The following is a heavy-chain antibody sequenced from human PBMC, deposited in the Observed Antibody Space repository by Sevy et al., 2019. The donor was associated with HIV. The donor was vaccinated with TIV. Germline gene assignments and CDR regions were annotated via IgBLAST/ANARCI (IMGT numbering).Heavy chain of an antibody. J-gene: IGHJ3*01. V-gene: IGHV4-59*08. CDR1: GGSINSDH. CDR3: ARRNDFDF. Sequence: SETLSLTCTVSGGSINSDHWNWIRQPPGKGLEWIGYVHYTGGTNYNPSLKNRVTISVDRTKNQFSLKLTSVTAADTAVYYCARRNDFDFWGQGTMVTVSS. CDR2: VHYTGGT.